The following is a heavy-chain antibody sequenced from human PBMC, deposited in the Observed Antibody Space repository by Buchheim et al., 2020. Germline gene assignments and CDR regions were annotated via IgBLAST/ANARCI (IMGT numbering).Heavy chain of an antibody. J-gene: IGHJ6*02. D-gene: IGHD3-22*01. Sequence: QVQLVQSGAEVKKPGASVKVSCKASGYTFTSYYMHWVQQAPGQGLEWMGIINPSGGSTSYAQKFQGRVTMTRDTSTSTVYMELSSLRSEDTAVYYCARDYYYDSSGYYYVGYYYYYGMDVWGQGTT. V-gene: IGHV1-46*01. CDR1: GYTFTSYY. CDR3: ARDYYYDSSGYYYVGYYYYYGMDV. CDR2: INPSGGST.